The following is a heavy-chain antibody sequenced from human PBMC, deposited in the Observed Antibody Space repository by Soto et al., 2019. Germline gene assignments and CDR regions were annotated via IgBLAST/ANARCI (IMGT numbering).Heavy chain of an antibody. V-gene: IGHV3-23*01. CDR2: FGGSGSST. J-gene: IGHJ4*02. Sequence: GGSLRLSCASSGFTFSSYGMSWVRQAPGKGLEWVSSFGGSGSSTYYADSVKGRFTISRDNSKNTLYLQMNGLSADDTAVYYCAKLGAAACTTDWGQGTLVTVSS. CDR3: AKLGAAACTTD. CDR1: GFTFSSYG. D-gene: IGHD6-13*01.